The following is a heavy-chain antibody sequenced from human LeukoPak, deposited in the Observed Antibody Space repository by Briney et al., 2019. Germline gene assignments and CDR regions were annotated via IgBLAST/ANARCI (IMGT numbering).Heavy chain of an antibody. CDR2: ISSSSSTI. CDR1: GFTFSSYS. D-gene: IGHD6-19*01. V-gene: IGHV3-48*01. CDR3: ARGYSSGWFLDAFDI. J-gene: IGHJ3*02. Sequence: PGGSLRLSCAASGFTFSSYSMNWVRQAPGKGLEWVSYISSSSSTIYYADSVKGRFTISRDNSKNTLYLQMNSLRAEDTAVYYCARGYSSGWFLDAFDIWGQGTMVTVSS.